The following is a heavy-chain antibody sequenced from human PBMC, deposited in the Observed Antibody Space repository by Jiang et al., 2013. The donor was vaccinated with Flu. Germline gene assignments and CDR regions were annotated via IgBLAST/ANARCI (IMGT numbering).Heavy chain of an antibody. J-gene: IGHJ5*02. Sequence: GLVKPSETLSLTCAVSGYSISSGYYWGWIRQPPGKGLEWIGSIYHSGSTYYNPSLKSRVTISVDTSKNQFSLKLSSVTAADTAVYYCARTIRYPTVVTPRWFDPWGQGTLVTVSS. CDR2: IYHSGST. CDR1: GYSISSGYY. D-gene: IGHD4-23*01. CDR3: ARTIRYPTVVTPRWFDP. V-gene: IGHV4-38-2*01.